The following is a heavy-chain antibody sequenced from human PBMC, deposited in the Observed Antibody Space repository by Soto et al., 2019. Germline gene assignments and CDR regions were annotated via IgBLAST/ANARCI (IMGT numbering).Heavy chain of an antibody. J-gene: IGHJ2*01. V-gene: IGHV3-30*03. D-gene: IGHD1-1*01. CDR1: GFMFSAHA. Sequence: GGSLRLSCAASGFMFSAHAMHWVREAPGKGLEWVALVSHDGTSKYYADSVKGRFTISSDKSSNTLFLQMNSLDTEDTAVYYCAREKPTTAFVSDLDLWGRGTLVTV. CDR3: AREKPTTAFVSDLDL. CDR2: VSHDGTSK.